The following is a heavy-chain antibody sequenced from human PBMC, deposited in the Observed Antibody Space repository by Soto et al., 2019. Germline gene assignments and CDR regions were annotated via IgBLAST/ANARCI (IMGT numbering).Heavy chain of an antibody. CDR3: AREGYCSGGSCYAFDP. D-gene: IGHD2-15*01. CDR1: GGSISSYY. Sequence: QVQLQESGPGLVKPSETLSLTCTVSGGSISSYYWSWIRQPPGKGLEWIGYIYYSGSTNYNPSLKSRVSISVDTSKNQFSLKLSSVTAADTAVDYCAREGYCSGGSCYAFDPWGQGTLVTVSS. CDR2: IYYSGST. J-gene: IGHJ5*02. V-gene: IGHV4-59*01.